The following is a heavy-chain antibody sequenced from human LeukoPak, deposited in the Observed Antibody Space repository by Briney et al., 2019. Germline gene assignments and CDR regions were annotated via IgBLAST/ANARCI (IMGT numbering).Heavy chain of an antibody. D-gene: IGHD3-22*01. Sequence: PGGSLRLSCLASGFAFSAHEMNWVRQAPGKGLEWVSYIAGSDTTTYYADSVKGRFTIFRDNAKNSLYLQMNSLRAEDTALYYCTTLGYHLDSWGQGTLVTVSS. CDR1: GFAFSAHE. V-gene: IGHV3-48*03. CDR2: IAGSDTTT. J-gene: IGHJ4*02. CDR3: TTLGYHLDS.